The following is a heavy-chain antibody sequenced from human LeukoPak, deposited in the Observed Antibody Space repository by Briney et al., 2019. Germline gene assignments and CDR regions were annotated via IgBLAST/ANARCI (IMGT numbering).Heavy chain of an antibody. CDR2: IYYSGST. D-gene: IGHD4-23*01. Sequence: SETLSLTCTVSGGSISSGSYYWSWIRQPAGKGLEWIGSIYYSGSTYYNPSLKSRVTISVDTSKNQFSLKLSSVTAADTAVYYCARGSMTTVGEFDYWGQGTLVTVSS. CDR3: ARGSMTTVGEFDY. J-gene: IGHJ4*02. CDR1: GGSISSGSYY. V-gene: IGHV4-39*07.